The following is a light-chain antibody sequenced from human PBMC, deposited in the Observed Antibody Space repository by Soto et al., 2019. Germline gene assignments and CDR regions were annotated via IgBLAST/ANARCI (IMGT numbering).Light chain of an antibody. V-gene: IGKV1-39*01. CDR1: QSISSH. Sequence: DIQMTQSPSSLSASVGDRVTITCRASQSISSHLNWYQQKPGKAPKVLIYAASSLQSGVPSRFSGSGSGTEFTLTINSLQPEDFATYYCQQNYSPPPITFGQGTRLEIK. CDR3: QQNYSPPPIT. CDR2: AAS. J-gene: IGKJ5*01.